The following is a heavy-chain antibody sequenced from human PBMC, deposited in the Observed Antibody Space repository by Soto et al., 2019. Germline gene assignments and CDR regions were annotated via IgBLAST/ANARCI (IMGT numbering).Heavy chain of an antibody. CDR2: MSGSSSTT. D-gene: IGHD5-12*01. CDR1: GLTFSNYA. CDR3: AKGEIVLPEY. V-gene: IGHV3-23*01. Sequence: EVRLLESGGGLVKPGGSLRLSCATSGLTFSNYAMSWVRQAPGGGLEWVSSMSGSSSTTYYADSVRGRFTISRDRSKNTLYLQMSSLRAEDTALYYCAKGEIVLPEYWGQGTLVTVSS. J-gene: IGHJ4*02.